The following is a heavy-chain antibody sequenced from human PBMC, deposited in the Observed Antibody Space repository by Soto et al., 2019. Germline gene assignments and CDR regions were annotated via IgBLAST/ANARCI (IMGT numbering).Heavy chain of an antibody. CDR2: ISGSGGST. CDR3: AKDTYYYDRSGYYTYDY. CDR1: GFIFSSYG. D-gene: IGHD3-22*01. J-gene: IGHJ4*02. Sequence: GSLRISCGGSGFIFSSYGVSWVRQVPGKGLEWVSSISGSGGSTFYADSVKGRFTISRDNSKNALDLQMNSLRAEDTAVYYCAKDTYYYDRSGYYTYDYWGQGTQVTAPQ. V-gene: IGHV3-23*01.